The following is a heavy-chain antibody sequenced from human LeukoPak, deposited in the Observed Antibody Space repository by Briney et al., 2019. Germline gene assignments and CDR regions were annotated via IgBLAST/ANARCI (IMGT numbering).Heavy chain of an antibody. J-gene: IGHJ3*02. CDR2: IKQDGSEK. CDR3: AREYYDILTGYIGVAFDI. V-gene: IGHV3-7*03. Sequence: GGSLRLSCAASGFTFSSYWMSWVRQAPGKGLEWVANIKQDGSEKYYVDSVKGRSTISRDNAKNSLYLQMNSLRAEDTAVYYCAREYYDILTGYIGVAFDIWGQGTMVTVSS. D-gene: IGHD3-9*01. CDR1: GFTFSSYW.